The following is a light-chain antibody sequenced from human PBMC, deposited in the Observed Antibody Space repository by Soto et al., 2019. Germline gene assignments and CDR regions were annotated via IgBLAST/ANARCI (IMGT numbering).Light chain of an antibody. CDR2: EVT. CDR3: NSYAGSNNFV. J-gene: IGLJ2*01. V-gene: IGLV2-8*01. Sequence: QSALTQPASVSGSPGQSITISCTGTSSDVAGYNSVSWYQQHPGKAPKLIIYEVTNRPSGVPDRFSGSKSGNTASLTISGLQSEDEADYYCNSYAGSNNFVFGGGTKLTVL. CDR1: SSDVAGYNS.